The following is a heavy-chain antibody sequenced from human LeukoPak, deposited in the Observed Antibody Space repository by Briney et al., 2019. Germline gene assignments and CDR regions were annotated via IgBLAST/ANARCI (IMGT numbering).Heavy chain of an antibody. D-gene: IGHD1-26*01. J-gene: IGHJ4*02. Sequence: PSGRSLRLSCAASGFTFSSYAMHWVRQAPGKGLEGVAVISYDGSNKYYADSVKGRFTISRDNSKTTLYLQMNSLRAEDTAVYYCARERYPNTGIVGATHFDYWGQGTLVTVSS. V-gene: IGHV3-30-3*01. CDR2: ISYDGSNK. CDR3: ARERYPNTGIVGATHFDY. CDR1: GFTFSSYA.